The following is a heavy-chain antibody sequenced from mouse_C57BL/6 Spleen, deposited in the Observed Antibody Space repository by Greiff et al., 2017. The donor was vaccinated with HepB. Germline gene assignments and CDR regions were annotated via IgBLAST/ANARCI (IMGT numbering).Heavy chain of an antibody. Sequence: EVKLVESGGGLVQPGGSMKLSCAASGFTFSDAWMDWVRQSPEKGLEWVAEIRNKANNHATYYAESVKGRFTISRDDSKSSVYLQMNSLRAEDTGIYYCTRADDYRGTWFAYWGQGTLVTVSA. CDR2: IRNKANNHAT. J-gene: IGHJ3*01. V-gene: IGHV6-6*01. CDR1: GFTFSDAW. CDR3: TRADDYRGTWFAY. D-gene: IGHD2-4*01.